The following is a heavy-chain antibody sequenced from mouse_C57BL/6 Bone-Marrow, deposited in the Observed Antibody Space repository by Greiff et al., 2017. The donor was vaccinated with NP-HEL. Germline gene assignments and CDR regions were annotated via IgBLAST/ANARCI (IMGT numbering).Heavy chain of an antibody. CDR1: GYAFTNYL. V-gene: IGHV1-54*01. J-gene: IGHJ2*01. Sequence: QVQLQQSGAELVRPGTSVKVSCKASGYAFTNYLIEWVKQRPGQGLEWIGVINPGSGGTNYNEKFKGKATLTADKSSSTAYMQLSSLTSEDSAVYVCARRSYFDYWGQGTTLTVSS. CDR3: ARRSYFDY. CDR2: INPGSGGT.